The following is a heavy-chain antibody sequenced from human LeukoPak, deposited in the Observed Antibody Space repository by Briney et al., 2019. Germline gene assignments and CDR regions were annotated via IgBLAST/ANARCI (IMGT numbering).Heavy chain of an antibody. V-gene: IGHV1-46*01. CDR3: ASLFSSGPLCGP. Sequence: ASVKVSCKASGYTFTSYYTHWVRQAPGQGLEWMGIINPSGGSTSYAQKFRGRVTMTRDTSTSTVYMELSSLRSEDTAVYYCASLFSSGPLCGPWGQGTLVTVSS. CDR2: INPSGGST. CDR1: GYTFTSYY. D-gene: IGHD3-22*01. J-gene: IGHJ5*02.